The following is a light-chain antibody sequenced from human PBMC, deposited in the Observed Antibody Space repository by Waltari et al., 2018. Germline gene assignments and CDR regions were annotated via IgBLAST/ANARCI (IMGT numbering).Light chain of an antibody. V-gene: IGKV3-20*01. CDR2: GAS. CDR3: QHYGSSSYT. J-gene: IGKJ2*01. CDR1: QSISSSY. Sequence: DIVLTQSTGTLSLSPGERATLSCRASQSISSSYLAWYQQKPGQAPRLLNYGASSRATGIPDRFSGRGSGTDFTLTISRLEPEDFAVYYCQHYGSSSYTFGQGTKL.